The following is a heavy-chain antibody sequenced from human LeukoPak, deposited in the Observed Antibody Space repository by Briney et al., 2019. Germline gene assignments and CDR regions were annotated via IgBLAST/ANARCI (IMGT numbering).Heavy chain of an antibody. V-gene: IGHV1-8*01. CDR2: MRPSSGKT. D-gene: IGHD1-26*01. CDR1: GYNFINYD. CDR3: ARECGGQVGSYFPS. Sequence: GASVKVSCKTSGYNFINYDNSLVRQAPGQGLEWMGWMRPSSGKTGYAQKFQGGVTMPRNISRSTAYVEPSSLSFEDRAVCYCARECGGQVGSYFPSWGQGTLVTVSS. J-gene: IGHJ4*02.